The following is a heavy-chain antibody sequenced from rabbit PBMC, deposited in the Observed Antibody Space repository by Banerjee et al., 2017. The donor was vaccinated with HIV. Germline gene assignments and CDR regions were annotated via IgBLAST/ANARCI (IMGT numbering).Heavy chain of an antibody. J-gene: IGHJ4*01. CDR3: ARDAGSSYYRSSYYFNL. D-gene: IGHD8-1*01. CDR2: ISTSSGST. Sequence: QQQVEESGGGLVKPGGTLTLTCKASGIDFNSYYYMCWVRQAPGKGLELVACISTSSGSTWYATWAKGRFTISKSTSLNTVDLQMNSLTAADTATYFCARDAGSSYYRSSYYFNLWGPGTLVTVS. CDR1: GIDFNSYYY. V-gene: IGHV1S43*01.